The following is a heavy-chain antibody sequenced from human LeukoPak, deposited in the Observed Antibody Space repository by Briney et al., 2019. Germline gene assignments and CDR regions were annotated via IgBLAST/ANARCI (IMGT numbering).Heavy chain of an antibody. CDR3: ARWGYESSGYYRPFDY. CDR2: IYYSGTT. D-gene: IGHD3-22*01. CDR1: GGSISGSY. V-gene: IGHV4-59*01. Sequence: SETLSLTCTVSGGSISGSYWTWVRQPPGKGLDYIGYIYYSGTTNYNPSLKSRVTISLNTSKNQFSLKLSSVTAADTAVYYCARWGYESSGYYRPFDYWGQGTLVTASS. J-gene: IGHJ4*02.